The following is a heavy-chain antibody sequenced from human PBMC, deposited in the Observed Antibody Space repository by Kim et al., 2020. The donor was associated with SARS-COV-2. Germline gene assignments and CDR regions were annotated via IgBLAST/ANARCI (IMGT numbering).Heavy chain of an antibody. CDR1: GGSISSSSYY. D-gene: IGHD3-10*01. J-gene: IGHJ3*02. CDR2: IYYSGST. CDR3: ARLRAPFVWSGELHYFADAFDI. V-gene: IGHV4-39*01. Sequence: SETLSLTCTVSGGSISSSSYYWGWIRQPPGKGLEWIGSIYYSGSTYYNPSLKSRVTISVDTSKNQFSLKLSSVTAADTAVYYCARLRAPFVWSGELHYFADAFDIWGQGTMVTVSS.